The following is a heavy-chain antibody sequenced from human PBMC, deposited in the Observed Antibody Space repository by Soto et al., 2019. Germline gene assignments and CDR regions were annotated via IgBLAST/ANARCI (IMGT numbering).Heavy chain of an antibody. CDR1: GFTFDNAW. J-gene: IGHJ4*02. Sequence: GGSLRLSCAASGFTFDNAWMNWFRQAPGKGLEWVGRIKRKTDGETTNYAAPVKGRFTISRDDSKNTLYLQMNTLETEDTAVYFCTTSTTLTSVGAYRAQRTSVTVSS. V-gene: IGHV3-15*07. CDR3: TTSTTLTSVGAY. D-gene: IGHD1-26*01. CDR2: IKRKTDGETT.